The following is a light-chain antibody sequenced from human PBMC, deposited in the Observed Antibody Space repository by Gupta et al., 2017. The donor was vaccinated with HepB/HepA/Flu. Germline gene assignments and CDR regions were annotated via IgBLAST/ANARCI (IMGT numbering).Light chain of an antibody. J-gene: IGLJ2*01. Sequence: QSVVTQEPSFSVSLGETVTLTCGLTSGSVSATYYPSWYQQTPGQAPRMLIYATNSRSSGVPDRFSGSILGNKDALTITGAQAEDESDYYCVLYIGTGVVVIGGGTKLTVL. CDR2: ATN. CDR3: VLYIGTGVVV. V-gene: IGLV8-61*01. CDR1: SGSVSATYY.